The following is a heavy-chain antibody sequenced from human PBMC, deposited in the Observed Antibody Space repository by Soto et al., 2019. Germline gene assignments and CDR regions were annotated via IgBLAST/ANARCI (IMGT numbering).Heavy chain of an antibody. CDR2: ISAHNGDT. CDR1: GYTFATYG. Sequence: QVQLVQSGAEVKKPGASVKVSCKASGYTFATYGFSWVRQAPGQGLECVGWISAHNGDTHYSRKFQGRVTLTTDTSTNTAYMELRSLTSDDTAVYFCATEPIYYNDGSGYYPLGHRGQGTLVTVSS. CDR3: ATEPIYYNDGSGYYPLGH. J-gene: IGHJ4*02. D-gene: IGHD3-22*01. V-gene: IGHV1-18*04.